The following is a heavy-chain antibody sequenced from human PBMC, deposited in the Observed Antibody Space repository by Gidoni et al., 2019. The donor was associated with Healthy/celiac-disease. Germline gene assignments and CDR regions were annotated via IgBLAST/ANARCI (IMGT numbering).Heavy chain of an antibody. CDR2: IYYSGST. CDR3: ARDSSGRQVGWFDP. Sequence: QVQLQESGPGLVKPSETLSLTCTVSGGSISSYYWSRIRQPPGKGLAWIGYIYYSGSTNYNPSLKSRVTISVDTSKNQFSLKLSSVTAADTAVYYCARDSSGRQVGWFDPWGQGTLVTVSS. J-gene: IGHJ5*02. CDR1: GGSISSYY. V-gene: IGHV4-59*01. D-gene: IGHD3-10*01.